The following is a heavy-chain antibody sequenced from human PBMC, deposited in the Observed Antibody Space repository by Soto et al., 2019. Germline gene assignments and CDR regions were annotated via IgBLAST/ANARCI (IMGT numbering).Heavy chain of an antibody. D-gene: IGHD4-17*01. CDR3: ARKAAYGDHIDY. CDR1: GGSISSYY. CDR2: IYYSGST. V-gene: IGHV4-59*01. Sequence: ETLSLTCTVSGGSISSYYWSWIRQPPGKGLEWIGYIYYSGSTNYNPSLKSRVTISVDTSKNQFSLKLSSVTAADTAVYYCARKAAYGDHIDYWAQGTLVPVSS. J-gene: IGHJ4*02.